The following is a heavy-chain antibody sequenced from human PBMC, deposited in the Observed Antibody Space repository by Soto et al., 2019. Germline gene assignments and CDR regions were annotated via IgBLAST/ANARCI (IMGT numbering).Heavy chain of an antibody. CDR2: INPSGGST. D-gene: IGHD2-2*01. CDR1: GYTFTSYY. CDR3: ARDGEKYCSSTSCYSGSWFDP. Sequence: QVQLVQSGAEVKKPGASVKVSCKASGYTFTSYYMHWVRQAPGQGLEWMGIINPSGGSTSYAQKFQGRVTMTRDTSTSTVYMELSSLRSEDTAVYYCARDGEKYCSSTSCYSGSWFDPWGQGTLVTVSS. J-gene: IGHJ5*02. V-gene: IGHV1-46*03.